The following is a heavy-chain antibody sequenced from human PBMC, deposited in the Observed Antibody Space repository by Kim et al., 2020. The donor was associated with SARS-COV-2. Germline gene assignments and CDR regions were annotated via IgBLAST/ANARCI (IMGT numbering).Heavy chain of an antibody. Sequence: GGSLRLSCAASGFTFANYWMTWVRQAPGKGLEWVANIKGDGSEKDYVDSVKGRFTIYRDNAKNSMYLQMDSLRVEDTAVYYCAQPRSGIAARMDVWGQGTTVTVSS. CDR1: GFTFANYW. D-gene: IGHD6-6*01. CDR3: AQPRSGIAARMDV. CDR2: IKGDGSEK. J-gene: IGHJ6*02. V-gene: IGHV3-7*01.